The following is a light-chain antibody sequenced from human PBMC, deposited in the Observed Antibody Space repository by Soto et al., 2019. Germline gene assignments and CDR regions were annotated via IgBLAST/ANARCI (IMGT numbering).Light chain of an antibody. CDR2: WAS. CDR1: QSVLYGPTRKNN. J-gene: IGKJ3*01. Sequence: DIVLKQSPDYLSVSLGEKATITCKPSQSVLYGPTRKNNLGWYQHKSGQTPQLLVYWASYRASGVPDRFSASESGTDFTLSITNLQPEDVAVYYCHQYLSPPFSFGPGTKVDI. V-gene: IGKV4-1*01. CDR3: HQYLSPPFS.